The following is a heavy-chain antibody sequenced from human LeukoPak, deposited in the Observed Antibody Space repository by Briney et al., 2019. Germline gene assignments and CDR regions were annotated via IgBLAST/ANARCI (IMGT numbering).Heavy chain of an antibody. D-gene: IGHD2-2*01. J-gene: IGHJ6*03. Sequence: GGSLRLSCAASGFTFSSYSMNWVRQAPGEGLEWVSSISSSSSYIYYADSVKGRFTISRDNAKNSLYLQMNSLRAEDTAVYYCARDSVGDCSSTSCYFYYYYYYMDVWGKGTTVTVSS. CDR3: ARDSVGDCSSTSCYFYYYYYYMDV. V-gene: IGHV3-21*01. CDR2: ISSSSSYI. CDR1: GFTFSSYS.